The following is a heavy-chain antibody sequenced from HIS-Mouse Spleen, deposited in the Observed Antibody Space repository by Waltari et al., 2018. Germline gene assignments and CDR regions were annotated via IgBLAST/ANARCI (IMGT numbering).Heavy chain of an antibody. Sequence: QVTLRESGPALVKPTQTLTLTCTFSGFSLSTSGMCVSWIRQPPGKALEWLARIDWDDDKYYSTILKYRLTSSNDTSKNQVVLTMTNMDPVDTATYYCARIAEGYSSGWYAFDYWGQGTLVTVSS. J-gene: IGHJ4*02. CDR2: IDWDDDK. D-gene: IGHD6-19*01. CDR3: ARIAEGYSSGWYAFDY. CDR1: GFSLSTSGMC. V-gene: IGHV2-70*15.